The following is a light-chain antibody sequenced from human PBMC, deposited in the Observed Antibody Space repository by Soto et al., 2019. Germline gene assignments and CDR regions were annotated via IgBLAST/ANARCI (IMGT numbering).Light chain of an antibody. J-gene: IGLJ1*01. CDR3: SSYTSSNTLYV. V-gene: IGLV2-14*01. CDR1: TSDVGDYNL. CDR2: DVS. Sequence: QSALSQPASVSGSRGQSIAISCTGTTSDVGDYNLVSWYQQHPGKAPKLMIYDVSNRPSGISDRFSASKSGNTASLTISGLQSEDEADYYCSSYTSSNTLYVFGTGTKVTVL.